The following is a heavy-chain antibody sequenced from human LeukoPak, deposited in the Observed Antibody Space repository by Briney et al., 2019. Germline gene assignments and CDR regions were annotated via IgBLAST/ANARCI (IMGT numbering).Heavy chain of an antibody. CDR1: GYAFTSYY. CDR2: INPSGGST. Sequence: ASVKVSCQASGYAFTSYYMHWVRQAAGQGLEWVGIINPSGGSTSYAQKFQGRVTMTRDTSTSTVYMELSSLRSEDTAVYYCARDWPNPTLNYYYYGMDVWGQGTTVTVSS. CDR3: ARDWPNPTLNYYYYGMDV. D-gene: IGHD2-8*01. V-gene: IGHV1-46*01. J-gene: IGHJ6*02.